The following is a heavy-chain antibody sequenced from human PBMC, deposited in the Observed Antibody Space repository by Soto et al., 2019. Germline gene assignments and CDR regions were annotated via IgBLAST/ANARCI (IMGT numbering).Heavy chain of an antibody. CDR1: GYSFTSYW. J-gene: IGHJ2*01. CDR2: IDPSDSYT. Sequence: PGESLKISWKGSGYSFTSYWISWVRQMPGKGLEWMGRIDPSDSYTNYSPSFQGHVTISADKSISTAYLQWSSLKASDTAMYYCARHGSYSSSLWYFDLWGRGTLVTVSS. D-gene: IGHD6-13*01. CDR3: ARHGSYSSSLWYFDL. V-gene: IGHV5-10-1*01.